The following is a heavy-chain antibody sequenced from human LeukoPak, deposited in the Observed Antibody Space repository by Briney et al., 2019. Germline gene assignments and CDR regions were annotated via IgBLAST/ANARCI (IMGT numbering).Heavy chain of an antibody. CDR2: ISGSGDNT. J-gene: IGHJ4*02. V-gene: IGHV3-23*01. CDR3: AKDQRYYDFWSGPIDY. D-gene: IGHD3-3*01. CDR1: GFTFSSYA. Sequence: GGSLRLSCAASGFTFSSYAMSWVRQAPGKGLEWVSAISGSGDNTYYADSVKGRFTISRDNSKNTLYLRMNSLRAEDTAVYYCAKDQRYYDFWSGPIDYWGQGTLVTVSS.